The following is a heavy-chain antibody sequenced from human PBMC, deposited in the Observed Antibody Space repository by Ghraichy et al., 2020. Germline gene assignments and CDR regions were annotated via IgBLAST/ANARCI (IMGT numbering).Heavy chain of an antibody. V-gene: IGHV4-59*01. CDR2: IYYSGST. CDR1: GGSISSYY. Sequence: SETLSLTCTVSGGSISSYYWSWIRQPPGKGLEWIGYIYYSGSTNYNPSLKSRVTISEDTSKNQFSLKLSSVTAADTAVYYCARGVLSNYDFWSGTTHYYGMDVWGQGTTVTVSS. D-gene: IGHD3-3*01. CDR3: ARGVLSNYDFWSGTTHYYGMDV. J-gene: IGHJ6*02.